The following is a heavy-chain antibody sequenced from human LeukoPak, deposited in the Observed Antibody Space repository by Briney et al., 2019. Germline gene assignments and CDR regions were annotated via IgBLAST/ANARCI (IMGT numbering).Heavy chain of an antibody. CDR2: INSDGNST. CDR3: ASAELMHHGMDV. CDR1: GFTFSNYW. Sequence: QPGGSLRLSCAASGFTFSNYWMHWVRQAPGKGLVWVSRINSDGNSTSYADSVKGRFTISRDNAKNTLYLQMNSLRAEDTAVYYCASAELMHHGMDVWGQGTTVTVSS. J-gene: IGHJ6*02. V-gene: IGHV3-74*01. D-gene: IGHD3-16*01.